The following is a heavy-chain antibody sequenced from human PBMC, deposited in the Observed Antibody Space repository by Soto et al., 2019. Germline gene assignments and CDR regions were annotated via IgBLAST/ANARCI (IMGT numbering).Heavy chain of an antibody. CDR2: INSDGSST. CDR1: RFTFSSFW. Sequence: GGSLRLSCAASRFTFSSFWFHWVRQAPGKGLVWVSHINSDGSSTSYADSVKGRFTISRDNAKNTLYLQMNSLRAEDTAVYYCAGGGEVFDYWGQGTPVPLSS. J-gene: IGHJ4*01. CDR3: AGGGEVFDY. D-gene: IGHD6-25*01. V-gene: IGHV3-74*01.